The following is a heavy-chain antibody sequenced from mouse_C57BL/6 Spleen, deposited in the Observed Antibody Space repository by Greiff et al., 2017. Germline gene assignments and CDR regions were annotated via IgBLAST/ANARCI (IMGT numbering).Heavy chain of an antibody. J-gene: IGHJ1*03. CDR3: ASSTTVVATDWCFEV. CDR2: INPGSGGT. Sequence: QVQLQQSGAELVRPGTSVKVSCKASGYAFTNYLIEWVKQRPGQGLEWIGVINPGSGGTNYNEKFKGKATLTADKSSSTAYMQLSSLTSEDSAVFFCASSTTVVATDWCFEVWGTGTTVTVSS. D-gene: IGHD1-1*01. CDR1: GYAFTNYL. V-gene: IGHV1-54*01.